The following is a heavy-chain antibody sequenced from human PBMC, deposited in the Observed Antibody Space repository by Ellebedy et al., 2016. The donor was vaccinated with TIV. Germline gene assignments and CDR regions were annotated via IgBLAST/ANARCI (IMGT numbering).Heavy chain of an antibody. J-gene: IGHJ3*01. CDR2: INSDGRST. CDR1: GFTFSSYY. D-gene: IGHD1-14*01. Sequence: GESLKISCAASGFTFSSYYMYWVRQAPGKGLVWVSRINSDGRSTTYADSVKGRFTVSRDNAKNTLYLQMNSLRAEDTAVYYCATFSPIEGVTGCWGQGTMVTVSS. V-gene: IGHV3-74*01. CDR3: ATFSPIEGVTGC.